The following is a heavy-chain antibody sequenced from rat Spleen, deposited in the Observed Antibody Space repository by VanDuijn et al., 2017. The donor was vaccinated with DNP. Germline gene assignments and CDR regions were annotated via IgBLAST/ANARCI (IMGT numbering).Heavy chain of an antibody. CDR2: IGYDGAS. J-gene: IGHJ2*01. D-gene: IGHD1-12*02. Sequence: EVLLVESGGDLVQSGRSLKLSCAASGFSFSDYYMAWVRQAPTKGLEWVAYIGYDGASYYRDSVRGRFTISRDIAKSTLYLQMLSLRSEDMATYYCVRPHYYHGSYPRYWGQGVMVTVSS. CDR3: VRPHYYHGSYPRY. CDR1: GFSFSDYY. V-gene: IGHV5-22*01.